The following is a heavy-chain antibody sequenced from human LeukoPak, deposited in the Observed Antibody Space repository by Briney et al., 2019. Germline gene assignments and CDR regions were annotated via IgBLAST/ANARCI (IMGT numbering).Heavy chain of an antibody. D-gene: IGHD5-12*01. CDR1: GFSVSSNY. CDR3: ARVLYNNGGYDFSAFDI. CDR2: IYSGFST. J-gene: IGHJ3*02. Sequence: PGGSLRLSCAASGFSVSSNYMSWVRQAPGKGLEWVSIIYSGFSTYYADSVQGRFTISRDNSKNTLYLQMNSLRAEDTAVYYCARVLYNNGGYDFSAFDIWGQGTMVTVSS. V-gene: IGHV3-53*01.